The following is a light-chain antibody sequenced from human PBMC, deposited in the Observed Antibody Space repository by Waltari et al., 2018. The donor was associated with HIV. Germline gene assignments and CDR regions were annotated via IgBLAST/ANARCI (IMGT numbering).Light chain of an antibody. CDR3: QQYNKWPLT. CDR1: QSVSSN. V-gene: IGKV3D-15*01. CDR2: GAS. J-gene: IGKJ4*01. Sequence: EIVMMQSPATLSVSPGERATLSCRASQSVSSNLAWYQQKPGQAPRLLIYGASTRATGIPARFSGSGSGTEFTLTISSLQSEDVAVYYCQQYNKWPLTFGGGTKVEIK.